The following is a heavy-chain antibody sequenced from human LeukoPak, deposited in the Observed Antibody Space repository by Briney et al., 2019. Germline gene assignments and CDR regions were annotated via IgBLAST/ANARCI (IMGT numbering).Heavy chain of an antibody. V-gene: IGHV3-30*02. CDR2: IRYDGSNK. Sequence: GGSLRLSCAASGFTFSSYGMHWVRQAPGKGLEWVAFIRYDGSNKYYADSVKGRFTISRDNSKNTLYLQMNSLRAEDTAVYYCAKIAGTMTTDLHAFDIWGQGTMVTVSS. CDR3: AKIAGTMTTDLHAFDI. CDR1: GFTFSSYG. D-gene: IGHD3-22*01. J-gene: IGHJ3*02.